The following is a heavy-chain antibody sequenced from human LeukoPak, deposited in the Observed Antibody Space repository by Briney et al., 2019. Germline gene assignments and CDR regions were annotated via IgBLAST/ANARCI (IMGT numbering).Heavy chain of an antibody. Sequence: GGSLRLSCAASGFTFSSYNMNWVRQALGKGLEWVSYISSGSRDIYYADSVKGRVTISRENAKNSLYLQMNSLRAEDTAVYYCASVAVAGYFDSWGQGTLVTVSS. D-gene: IGHD6-19*01. CDR3: ASVAVAGYFDS. J-gene: IGHJ4*02. CDR2: ISSGSRDI. V-gene: IGHV3-21*01. CDR1: GFTFSSYN.